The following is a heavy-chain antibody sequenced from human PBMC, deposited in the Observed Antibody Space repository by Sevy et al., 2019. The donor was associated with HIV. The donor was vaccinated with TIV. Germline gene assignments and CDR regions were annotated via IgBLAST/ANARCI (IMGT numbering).Heavy chain of an antibody. V-gene: IGHV3-30-3*01. D-gene: IGHD5-18*01. J-gene: IGHJ4*02. Sequence: GGSLRLSCAACGFTFSSYAMHWVRQAPGKGLEWVAVISYDGSNKYYADSVKGRFTISRDNSKNTLYLQMNSLRAEDTAVYYCARGGEDTAPFDYWGQGTLVTVSS. CDR2: ISYDGSNK. CDR3: ARGGEDTAPFDY. CDR1: GFTFSSYA.